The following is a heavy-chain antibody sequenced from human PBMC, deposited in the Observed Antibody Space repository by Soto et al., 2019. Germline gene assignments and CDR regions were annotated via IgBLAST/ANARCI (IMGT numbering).Heavy chain of an antibody. V-gene: IGHV3-30*18. Sequence: GGSLRLSCTVSGFTFSAFAMYWVRQAPGKGLEWVALISYDGRNEDYAESVRGRFTISRDNSKNTLYLDMNSLSAEDSAVYFCAKGVVREPAYFDYWGQGTLVTVSS. CDR1: GFTFSAFA. D-gene: IGHD3-10*01. J-gene: IGHJ4*02. CDR2: ISYDGRNE. CDR3: AKGVVREPAYFDY.